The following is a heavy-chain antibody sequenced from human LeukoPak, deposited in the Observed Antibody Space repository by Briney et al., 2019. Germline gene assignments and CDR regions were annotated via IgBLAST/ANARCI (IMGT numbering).Heavy chain of an antibody. CDR2: IYYSGST. J-gene: IGHJ2*01. CDR3: ARHGSGGWYYPRGAL. V-gene: IGHV4-59*08. CDR1: GGSISSYY. D-gene: IGHD6-19*01. Sequence: SETLSLTCTVSGGSISSYYWSWIRQPPGKGLEWIGYIYYSGSTNYNPSLKSRVTISVDTSKNQFSLKLSSVTAADTAVYYCARHGSGGWYYPRGALWGRGTLVTVSS.